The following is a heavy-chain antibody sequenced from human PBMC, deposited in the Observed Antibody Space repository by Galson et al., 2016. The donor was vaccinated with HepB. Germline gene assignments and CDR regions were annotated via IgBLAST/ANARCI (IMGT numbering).Heavy chain of an antibody. CDR2: IGVGSGDI. D-gene: IGHD3-16*02. CDR1: GFTFSSST. Sequence: SVKVSCEASGFTFSSSTMQWVRQARGQRLEWIGWIGVGSGDISYAQKFQERVTITSDTSTSTAYMELSSLRSEDTAVYYCAADYHDTYFDPWGQGTLVTVSS. CDR3: AADYHDTYFDP. J-gene: IGHJ5*02. V-gene: IGHV1-58*02.